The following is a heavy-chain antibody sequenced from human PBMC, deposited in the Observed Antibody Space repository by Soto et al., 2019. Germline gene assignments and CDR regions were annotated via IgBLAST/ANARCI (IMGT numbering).Heavy chain of an antibody. CDR2: INSDGSST. CDR1: GFTFSSYW. Sequence: EVQLVESGGGLVQPGGSLRLSCAASGFTFSSYWMHWVRQAPGKGLVWVSRINSDGSSTSYADSVKGRFTISRDNAKNTLYLQMNSLRAEDTAAYYCARAIVAGTDNYYGMDVWGQGTTVTVSS. V-gene: IGHV3-74*01. J-gene: IGHJ6*02. D-gene: IGHD3-16*02. CDR3: ARAIVAGTDNYYGMDV.